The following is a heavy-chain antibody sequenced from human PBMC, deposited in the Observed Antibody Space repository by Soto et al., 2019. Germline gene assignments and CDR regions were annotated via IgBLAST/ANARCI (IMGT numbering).Heavy chain of an antibody. D-gene: IGHD3-10*01. CDR3: ARRDMVWFGELAYYYYGMDV. Sequence: QVQLVQSGAEVKKPGASVKVSCKASGYTFTSYDINWVRQATGQGLEWMGWMNPNSGNTGYAQKFQGRVTMTRNTSISTAYMELRSLRSEDTAVCYCARRDMVWFGELAYYYYGMDVWGQGTTVTVSS. V-gene: IGHV1-8*01. CDR1: GYTFTSYD. CDR2: MNPNSGNT. J-gene: IGHJ6*02.